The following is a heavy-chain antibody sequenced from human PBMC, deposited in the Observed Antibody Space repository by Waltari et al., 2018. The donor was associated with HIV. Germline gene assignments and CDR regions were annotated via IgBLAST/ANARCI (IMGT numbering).Heavy chain of an antibody. Sequence: QMQLVQSGPEVKKPGTSVKVSCKASGFTFTSSAMQWVRQARGQRLEWIGWIVVGSGNTNYAQKFQERVTITRDMSTSTAYMELSSLRSEDTAVYYCAASYQLLNPYYYYYGMDVWGQGTTVTVSS. J-gene: IGHJ6*02. CDR3: AASYQLLNPYYYYYGMDV. V-gene: IGHV1-58*02. CDR2: IVVGSGNT. D-gene: IGHD2-2*01. CDR1: GFTFTSSA.